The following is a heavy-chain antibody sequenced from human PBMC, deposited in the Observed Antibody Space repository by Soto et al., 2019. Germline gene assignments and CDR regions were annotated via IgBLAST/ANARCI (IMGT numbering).Heavy chain of an antibody. V-gene: IGHV2-70*01. CDR3: SREVGGFTYGYTDY. J-gene: IGHJ4*02. D-gene: IGHD5-18*01. Sequence: SGPTLLNPTPTLTLTFTFSVVSLITAGLCVSCMGQPPGKALEWLSLIDWADDKYYSTSLKTRLTISKETSKNQVVLTMTNVEAVDTDTYFCSREVGGFTYGYTDYWGQGTLVTVSS. CDR1: VVSLITAGLC. CDR2: IDWADDK.